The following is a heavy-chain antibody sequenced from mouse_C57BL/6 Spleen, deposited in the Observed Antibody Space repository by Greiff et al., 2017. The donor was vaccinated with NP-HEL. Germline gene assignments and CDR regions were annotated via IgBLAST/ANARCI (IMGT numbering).Heavy chain of an antibody. J-gene: IGHJ4*01. CDR3: ARSLYYYGSSYPYYAMDY. Sequence: QVQLQQPGAELVKPGASVKLSCKASGYTFTSYWMQWVKQRPGQGLEWIGEIDPSDSYTNYNQKFKGKATLTVDTSSSTAYMQLSSLTSEDSAVYYCARSLYYYGSSYPYYAMDYWGQGTSVTVSS. CDR2: IDPSDSYT. CDR1: GYTFTSYW. V-gene: IGHV1-50*01. D-gene: IGHD1-1*01.